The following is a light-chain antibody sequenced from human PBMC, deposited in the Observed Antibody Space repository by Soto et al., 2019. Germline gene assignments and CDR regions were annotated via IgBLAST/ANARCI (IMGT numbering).Light chain of an antibody. J-gene: IGKJ1*01. CDR3: QQFHSFSRT. CDR2: DAS. CDR1: QSISSW. Sequence: DIQMTQSPSPLSASVGDRVTITCRASQSISSWLAWYQQKPGKAPKLLIYDASSLESGVPSRFSGSGSGTEFTLTISSLQPEDFATYYCQQFHSFSRTFGQGTKVDIK. V-gene: IGKV1-5*01.